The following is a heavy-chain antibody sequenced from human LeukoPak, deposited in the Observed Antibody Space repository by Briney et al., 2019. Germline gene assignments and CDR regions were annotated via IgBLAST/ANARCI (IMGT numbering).Heavy chain of an antibody. Sequence: PGRSLRLSCVASGFTFDNYAMHWVRQPPGKGLEWVSGITFNSGSIGYEDSVKGRFTISRDNSKNTLYLQMNSLRAEDTAVYYCSLVDFDYWGQGTLVTVSS. J-gene: IGHJ4*02. V-gene: IGHV3-9*01. CDR1: GFTFDNYA. CDR3: SLVDFDY. CDR2: ITFNSGSI.